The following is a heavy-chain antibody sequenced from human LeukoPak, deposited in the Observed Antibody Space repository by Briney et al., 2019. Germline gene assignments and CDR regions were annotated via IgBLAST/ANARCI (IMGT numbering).Heavy chain of an antibody. Sequence: GASVKVSCKASGGTFSSYAISWVRQAPGQGLEWMGGIIPIFGTANYAQKFQGRVTITADESTSTAYMELSSLRSEDTAVYYCARDGRRGYSYDRGDYWGQGTLVTVSS. CDR2: IIPIFGTA. J-gene: IGHJ4*02. V-gene: IGHV1-69*13. CDR1: GGTFSSYA. CDR3: ARDGRRGYSYDRGDY. D-gene: IGHD5-18*01.